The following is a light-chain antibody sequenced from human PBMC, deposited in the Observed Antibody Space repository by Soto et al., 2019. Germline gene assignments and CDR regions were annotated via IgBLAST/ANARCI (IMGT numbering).Light chain of an antibody. J-gene: IGKJ2*01. CDR2: GVS. V-gene: IGKV3-20*01. Sequence: EIVLTQSPGTLSLSPGERATLSCRASQSVSSSYLAWYQQKPGQAPRLLIYGVSNRATGIPDRLSGSGSGTDFSLTISRLQPDDFAVYICQQYGSTPPTFGQGTKLEIK. CDR3: QQYGSTPPT. CDR1: QSVSSSY.